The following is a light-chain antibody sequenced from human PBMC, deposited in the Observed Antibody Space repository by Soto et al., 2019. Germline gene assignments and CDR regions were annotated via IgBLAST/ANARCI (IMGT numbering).Light chain of an antibody. V-gene: IGLV2-14*01. CDR3: SSYTSSSPV. CDR1: SSDVGGYNY. J-gene: IGLJ2*01. Sequence: QSALTQPASVSGSPGQSITISCTGASSDVGGYNYVSWYQQLPGKAPNLMIYDVSNRPSGVSNRFSGSKSGNTASLTISGLQAEDEADYYCSSYTSSSPVFGGGTKVTVL. CDR2: DVS.